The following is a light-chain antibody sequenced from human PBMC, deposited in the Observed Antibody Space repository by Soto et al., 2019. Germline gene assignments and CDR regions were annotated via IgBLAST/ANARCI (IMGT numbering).Light chain of an antibody. CDR3: SSYTSGSTLYV. CDR1: SSDVGGYNY. CDR2: EVS. V-gene: IGLV2-14*01. J-gene: IGLJ1*01. Sequence: QSALTQPASVSGAPGQSITISCTGTSSDVGGYNYVSWYQQHPGKAPKLMIYEVSNRPSGVSNRFSGSKSGNTASLNISGLQAEDEADYYCSSYTSGSTLYVFGTGTKVTVL.